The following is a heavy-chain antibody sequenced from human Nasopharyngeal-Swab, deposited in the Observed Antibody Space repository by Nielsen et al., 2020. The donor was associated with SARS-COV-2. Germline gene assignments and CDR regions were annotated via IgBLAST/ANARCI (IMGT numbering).Heavy chain of an antibody. CDR2: IWYDGSNK. CDR1: GFTFSSYG. Sequence: GGSLRLSCAASGFTFSSYGMHWVRQAPGKGLEWVAVIWYDGSNKYYADSVKGRFTISRDNSKNTLYLQMNSLRAEDTAVYYCARDSSLDYYYDSSGYWAMGAFDIWGQGTMVTVSS. CDR3: ARDSSLDYYYDSSGYWAMGAFDI. D-gene: IGHD3-22*01. J-gene: IGHJ3*02. V-gene: IGHV3-33*01.